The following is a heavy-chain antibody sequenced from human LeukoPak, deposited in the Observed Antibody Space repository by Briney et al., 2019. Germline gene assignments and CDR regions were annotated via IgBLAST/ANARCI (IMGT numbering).Heavy chain of an antibody. V-gene: IGHV1-69*01. CDR2: IIPIFGTA. D-gene: IGHD2-2*01. Sequence: SVKVSCKASGGTFSSYAISWVRRAPGQGLEWMGGIIPIFGTANYAQKFQGRVTITADESTSTAYMELSSLRSEDTAVYYCARARYQLLPPTNYYYYMDVWGKGTTVTVSS. CDR3: ARARYQLLPPTNYYYYMDV. J-gene: IGHJ6*03. CDR1: GGTFSSYA.